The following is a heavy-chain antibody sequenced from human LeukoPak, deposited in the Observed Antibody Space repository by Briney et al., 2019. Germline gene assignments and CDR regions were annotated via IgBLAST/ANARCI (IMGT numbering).Heavy chain of an antibody. CDR2: IIPIFGTA. CDR3: ARDWKDIVVVPAAPRRGFDY. V-gene: IGHV1-69*13. Sequence: ASVKVSCKASGGTFSSYANSWVRQAPGQGLEWMGGIIPIFGTANYAQKFQGRVTITADESTSTAYMELSSLRSEDTAVYYCARDWKDIVVVPAAPRRGFDYWGQGTLVTVSS. D-gene: IGHD2-2*01. J-gene: IGHJ4*02. CDR1: GGTFSSYA.